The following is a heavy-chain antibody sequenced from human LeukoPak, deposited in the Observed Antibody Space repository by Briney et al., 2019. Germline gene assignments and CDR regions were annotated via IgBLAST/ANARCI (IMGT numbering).Heavy chain of an antibody. V-gene: IGHV1-2*02. Sequence: ASVKVSCKASGYTFTGYYTHWVRQAPGQGLEWMGWINPNSGGTNYAQKFQGRVTMTRDTSISTAYMELSRLRSDDTAVYYCARMAVAGTYYYYYGMDVWGQGTTVTVSS. CDR1: GYTFTGYY. D-gene: IGHD6-19*01. CDR3: ARMAVAGTYYYYYGMDV. CDR2: INPNSGGT. J-gene: IGHJ6*02.